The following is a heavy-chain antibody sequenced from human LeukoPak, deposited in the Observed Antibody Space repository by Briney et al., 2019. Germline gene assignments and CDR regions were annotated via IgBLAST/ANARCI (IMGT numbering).Heavy chain of an antibody. J-gene: IGHJ4*02. Sequence: SETLSLTCTVSGGSISAYYGSWIRQPPGKGLEWIGYISYSGSTKYNPSLKSRVTISVDTSKNQFSLKLSSVTAADTAVYYCARYGMATIQFFDYWGQRTLFTVSS. D-gene: IGHD5-24*01. CDR2: ISYSGST. CDR3: ARYGMATIQFFDY. CDR1: GGSISAYY. V-gene: IGHV4-59*01.